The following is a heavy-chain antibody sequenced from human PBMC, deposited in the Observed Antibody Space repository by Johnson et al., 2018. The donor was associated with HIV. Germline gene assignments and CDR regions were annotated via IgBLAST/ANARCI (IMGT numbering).Heavy chain of an antibody. CDR3: AKCPSVSTCDAFDI. CDR2: ICTLDDT. V-gene: IGHV3-13*01. Sequence: VQLVESGGDLVQPGGSLRLSCAASGFTFSSYDMHWVRQVRGKGLEWVSGICTLDDTYYSDSVKGRFTISRENAKNTLYLQMNSLRAEDTAGYYCAKCPSVSTCDAFDIWGQGTMVTVPS. J-gene: IGHJ3*02. D-gene: IGHD6-13*01. CDR1: GFTFSSYD.